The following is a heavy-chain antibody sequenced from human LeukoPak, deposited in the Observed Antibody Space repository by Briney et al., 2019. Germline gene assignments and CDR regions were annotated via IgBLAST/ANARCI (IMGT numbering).Heavy chain of an antibody. CDR2: INHSGYT. Sequence: SETLSLTCAVYGESFSGHFWSWIRQPPGKGLEWIGEINHSGYTNYNPSLKSRVTISVDTSKNQFSLKLSSVTAADTAVYYCARDILTGYYFDYWGQGTLVTVSS. CDR1: GESFSGHF. D-gene: IGHD3-9*01. V-gene: IGHV4-34*01. J-gene: IGHJ4*02. CDR3: ARDILTGYYFDY.